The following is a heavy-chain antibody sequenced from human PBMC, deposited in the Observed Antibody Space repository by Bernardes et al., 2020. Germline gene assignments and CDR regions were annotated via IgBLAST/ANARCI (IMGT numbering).Heavy chain of an antibody. D-gene: IGHD4-17*01. V-gene: IGHV4-34*01. CDR3: ARTVASTVTYYYYYYGMDV. Sequence: SETLSLTCAVYGGSFSGYYWSGIRQPPGKGLEWIGEINHSGSTNYNPSLKSRVTISVDTSKNQFSLKLSSVTAADTAVYYCARTVASTVTYYYYYYGMDVWGEGTGVAVSS. CDR1: GGSFSGYY. J-gene: IGHJ6*04. CDR2: INHSGST.